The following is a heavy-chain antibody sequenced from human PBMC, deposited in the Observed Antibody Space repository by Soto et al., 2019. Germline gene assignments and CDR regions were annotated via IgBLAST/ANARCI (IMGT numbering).Heavy chain of an antibody. CDR1: GFTFTNYA. J-gene: IGHJ4*01. Sequence: GGSLRLSCAASGFTFTNYAMSWVRQAPGKGLEWVSALSGTGDSTHYAAPVRGRFAITRDDSRNVAYMQMNSLYTEDTAVYYCTTDSYSTMIEVRFDYWGHGTLVTVSS. V-gene: IGHV3-23*01. CDR2: LSGTGDST. D-gene: IGHD3-22*01. CDR3: TTDSYSTMIEVRFDY.